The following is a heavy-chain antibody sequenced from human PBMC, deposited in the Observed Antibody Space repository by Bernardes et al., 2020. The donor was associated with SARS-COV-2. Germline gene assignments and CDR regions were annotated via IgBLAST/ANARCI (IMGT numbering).Heavy chain of an antibody. D-gene: IGHD5-12*01. V-gene: IGHV3-23*01. CDR2: ISGSGGST. J-gene: IGHJ4*02. Sequence: GGSLRLSCVVSGFTFSLYAMSWVRQTPGKGLEWVSVISGSGGSTYYADSVKGRFTISRDNSMDTLYLHMNRLGVEDTAIYYCAKDLRYSGGRNYWGQGTLVTVSS. CDR3: AKDLRYSGGRNY. CDR1: GFTFSLYA.